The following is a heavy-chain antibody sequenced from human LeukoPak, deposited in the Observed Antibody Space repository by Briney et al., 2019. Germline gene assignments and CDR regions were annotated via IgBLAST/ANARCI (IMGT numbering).Heavy chain of an antibody. CDR3: ASSYGPRSYYTHGFDF. J-gene: IGHJ4*02. CDR1: GFTFSSYA. Sequence: GGSLRLSCAASGFTFSSYAMSWVRQAPGKGLEWVSAISGSGGSTYYADSVKGRFTISRDNSKNTLYLQMNSLRAEDTAVYYCASSYGPRSYYTHGFDFWGQGTLVTVSS. V-gene: IGHV3-23*01. CDR2: ISGSGGST. D-gene: IGHD3-10*01.